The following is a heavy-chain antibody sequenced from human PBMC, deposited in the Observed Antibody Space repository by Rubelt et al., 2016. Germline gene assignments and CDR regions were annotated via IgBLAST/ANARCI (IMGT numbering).Heavy chain of an antibody. V-gene: IGHV3-74*01. CDR3: ARERGDGSATRDYYYYGMDV. D-gene: IGHD5-24*01. CDR2: INNDGTTT. Sequence: HWVRQAPGKGLEWVSCINNDGTTTSYAASVKGRFTISRDNAKNTLYLQMNSLRAEDTAVYYCARERGDGSATRDYYYYGMDVWGQGTPVTVSS. J-gene: IGHJ6*02.